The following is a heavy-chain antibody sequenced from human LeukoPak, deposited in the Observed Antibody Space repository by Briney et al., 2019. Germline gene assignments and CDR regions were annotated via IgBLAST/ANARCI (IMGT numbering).Heavy chain of an antibody. J-gene: IGHJ4*02. Sequence: PGGSLRLSCVASGFTVSSNYMGWVRQAPGKGLECVSVISTGGSTHYADSVKGRFTISRDNSKNTLYLQMNSLRAEDTAVYYCAKDIPESGWSHDHWGQGTLVTVSS. D-gene: IGHD6-19*01. CDR3: AKDIPESGWSHDH. CDR2: ISTGGST. CDR1: GFTVSSNY. V-gene: IGHV3-53*01.